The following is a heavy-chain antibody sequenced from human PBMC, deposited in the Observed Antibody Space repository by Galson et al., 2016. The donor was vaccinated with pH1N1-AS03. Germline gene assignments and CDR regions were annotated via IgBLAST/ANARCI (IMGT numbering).Heavy chain of an antibody. J-gene: IGHJ4*02. CDR2: INQGGSET. V-gene: IGHV3-7*03. CDR1: GFIFSNYW. D-gene: IGHD2-2*01. Sequence: SLRLSCAASGFIFSNYWMSWVRQAPGKGLESVANINQGGSETYYVDSVKGRFTISRDNSKSTLYLQMNSLRAEDTAIYYCTKGMGDQLPILNFDYWGQGTLVTVSS. CDR3: TKGMGDQLPILNFDY.